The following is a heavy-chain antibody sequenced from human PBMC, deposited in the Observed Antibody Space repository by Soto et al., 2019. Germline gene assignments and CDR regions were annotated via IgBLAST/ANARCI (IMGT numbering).Heavy chain of an antibody. CDR1: GGSISTSSYY. Sequence: PSETLSLTCTVPGGSISTSSYYWGWIRQPPGKGLEWIGSIFYSGSTYYNPSLKSRVIISVDTSKNQFSLKLSSVTAADTAVYYCARHPYSGYDFDYWGQGTLVTVSS. CDR2: IFYSGST. D-gene: IGHD5-12*01. CDR3: ARHPYSGYDFDY. J-gene: IGHJ4*02. V-gene: IGHV4-39*01.